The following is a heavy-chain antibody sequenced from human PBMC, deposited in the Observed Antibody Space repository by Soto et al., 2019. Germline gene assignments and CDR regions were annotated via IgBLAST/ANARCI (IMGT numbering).Heavy chain of an antibody. CDR1: DGSSRAYH. CDR3: AVGPRYWSFAL. V-gene: IGHV4-34*01. CDR2: FSYSGSL. Sequence: LQQWGTGLLKPSETLSLNCSVYDGSSRAYHWSWIRQSPGEGLEWIGEFSYSGSLNYNPSLKGRVAGSLGTSTNHFSLTMASVTAAATAVYCCAVGPRYWSFALWGRGTLV. J-gene: IGHJ2*01. D-gene: IGHD3-16*02.